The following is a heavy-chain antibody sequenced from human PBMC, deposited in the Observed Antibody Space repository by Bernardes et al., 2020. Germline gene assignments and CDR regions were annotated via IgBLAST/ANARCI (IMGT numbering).Heavy chain of an antibody. CDR1: GGSISSYY. Sequence: SETLSLTCTVSGGSISSYYWSWIRQPPGKGLEWIGYIYYSGSTNYNPSLKSRVTISVDTSKNQFSLKLSSVTAADTAVYYCARATVAGINYWGQGTLVTVSS. CDR2: IYYSGST. D-gene: IGHD6-19*01. CDR3: ARATVAGINY. V-gene: IGHV4-59*01. J-gene: IGHJ4*02.